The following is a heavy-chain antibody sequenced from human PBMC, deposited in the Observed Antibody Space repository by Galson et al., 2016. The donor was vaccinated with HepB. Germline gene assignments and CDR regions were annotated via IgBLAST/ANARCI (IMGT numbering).Heavy chain of an antibody. V-gene: IGHV3-23*01. CDR1: GFTFSSYA. CDR2: ISNSGGTT. J-gene: IGHJ1*01. CDR3: ANSYCTGTACYRWHF. Sequence: SLRLSCAASGFTFSSYAMSWVRQSPGKGLEWVSSISNSGGTTHYADSVQRRFTISRDNSKNTLYLQMNSLTAADAALYYCANSYCTGTACYRWHFRGPGTLVTVSP. D-gene: IGHD1-1*01.